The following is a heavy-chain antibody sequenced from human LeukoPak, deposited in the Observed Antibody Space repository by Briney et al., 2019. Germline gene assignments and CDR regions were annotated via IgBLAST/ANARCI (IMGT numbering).Heavy chain of an antibody. CDR1: GYTYTSFG. D-gene: IGHD1-26*01. Sequence: ASVKVSGKASGYTYTSFGITWVRQAPGQGLEWMGWISAYNGNTNYAQKLQGRVTMTTDTSTSTAYMELRSLISDDTAVYYRARASGSNSPLYWGQGTLVTVSS. J-gene: IGHJ4*02. CDR3: ARASGSNSPLY. V-gene: IGHV1-18*01. CDR2: ISAYNGNT.